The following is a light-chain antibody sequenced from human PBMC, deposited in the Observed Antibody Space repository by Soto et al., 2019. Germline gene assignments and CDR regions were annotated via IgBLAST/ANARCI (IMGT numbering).Light chain of an antibody. CDR1: SSDVGGYNY. V-gene: IGLV2-14*01. CDR2: EVS. Sequence: QSALTQPASVSGSPGQSITISCTGTSSDVGGYNYVSWYQQHPGKAPKLMIYEVSNRPSGVSNRFSGSKSGNTASLTISGLQAEDEADYYCSSFTGSIIWVFGGGTKVTVL. CDR3: SSFTGSIIWV. J-gene: IGLJ3*02.